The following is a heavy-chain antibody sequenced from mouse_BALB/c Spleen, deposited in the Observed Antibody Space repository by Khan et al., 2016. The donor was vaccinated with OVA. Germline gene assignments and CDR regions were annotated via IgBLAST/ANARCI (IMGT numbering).Heavy chain of an antibody. J-gene: IGHJ3*01. CDR1: GYPFTDYN. D-gene: IGHD1-1*01. Sequence: VRLQQSGPELVKPGASVKIPCKASGYPFTDYNMDWVKQSHGKSLEWIGDITPNNGGTIYNQKFKGKATLTVDKSSSTDYMELRSLTSADTAVYYGDSGGFGSPFAYWGQGTLVTGSA. V-gene: IGHV1-18*01. CDR2: ITPNNGGT. CDR3: DSGGFGSPFAY.